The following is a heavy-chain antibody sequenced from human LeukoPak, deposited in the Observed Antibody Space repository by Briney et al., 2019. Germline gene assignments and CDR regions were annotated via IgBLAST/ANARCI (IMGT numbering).Heavy chain of an antibody. CDR3: ARAPWGSSIGY. CDR1: GGSISSSSYY. CDR2: IYYSGIT. D-gene: IGHD6-6*01. J-gene: IGHJ4*02. V-gene: IGHV4-39*07. Sequence: PSETLSLTCTVSGGSISSSSYYWGWIRQPPGKGLEWIGSIYYSGITYYNPSLKSRVTITVDTSKYQFSLKLSSVTAADTAVYYCARAPWGSSIGYWGQGTLVTVSS.